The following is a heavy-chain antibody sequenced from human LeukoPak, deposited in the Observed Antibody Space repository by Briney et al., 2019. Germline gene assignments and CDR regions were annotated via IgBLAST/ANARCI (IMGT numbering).Heavy chain of an antibody. Sequence: GGSLRLSCAASGFTFSSYAMHWVRQAPDKGLEWVAVISYDGSNKYYADSAKGRFTISRDNSKNTLYLQMNSLRAEDTAVYYCAKGLDYTTYGYYFDYWGQGTLVTVSS. CDR2: ISYDGSNK. J-gene: IGHJ4*02. D-gene: IGHD4-11*01. CDR1: GFTFSSYA. CDR3: AKGLDYTTYGYYFDY. V-gene: IGHV3-30-3*01.